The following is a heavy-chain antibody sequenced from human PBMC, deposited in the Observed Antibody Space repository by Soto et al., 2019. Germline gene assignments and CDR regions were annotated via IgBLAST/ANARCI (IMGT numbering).Heavy chain of an antibody. J-gene: IGHJ4*02. D-gene: IGHD1-26*01. CDR3: AKRRGAGGNFDY. Sequence: LRLSCEASGFTFSSYAMGWVRQGPGKGLEWVAVVSIGGSTHYADSVRGRFTISRDNSKNTLSLQMNSLTAEDTAVYFCAKRRGAGGNFDYWGQGALVTVSS. V-gene: IGHV3-23*01. CDR1: GFTFSSYA. CDR2: VSIGGST.